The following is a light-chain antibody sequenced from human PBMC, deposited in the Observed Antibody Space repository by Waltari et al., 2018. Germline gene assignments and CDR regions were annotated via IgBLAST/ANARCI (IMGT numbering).Light chain of an antibody. Sequence: SVLSQPPSVSAAPGQKVTIPCSGRRSKIGTAYVSSDQQLPGTAPKLFIYEKNKRPSGIPDRFSVSKSGTSATLGITGLQAGDEADYYCGTWDTTLSALIFGGGTKLTVL. CDR1: RSKIGTAY. CDR3: GTWDTTLSALI. V-gene: IGLV1-51*01. J-gene: IGLJ2*01. CDR2: EKN.